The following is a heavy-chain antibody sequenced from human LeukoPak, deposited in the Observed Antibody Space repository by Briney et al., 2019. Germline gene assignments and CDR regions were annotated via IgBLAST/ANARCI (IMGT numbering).Heavy chain of an antibody. Sequence: GSSVKVSCKASVGTFSSYAISWVRQAPGQGLEWMGGIIPIFGTANYAQKFQGRVTITADESTSTAYMELSSLRSEDTAVYYCARAENYYDSSGLSGYWGQGTLVTVSS. CDR3: ARAENYYDSSGLSGY. D-gene: IGHD3-22*01. CDR2: IIPIFGTA. V-gene: IGHV1-69*01. CDR1: VGTFSSYA. J-gene: IGHJ4*02.